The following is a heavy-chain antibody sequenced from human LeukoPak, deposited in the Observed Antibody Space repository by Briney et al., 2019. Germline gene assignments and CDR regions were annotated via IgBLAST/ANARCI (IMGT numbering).Heavy chain of an antibody. V-gene: IGHV1-46*01. Sequence: ASVKVSCKASGYTFTSYYMHWVRQAPGQGLEWMRIIDPSGGSTSYAQKFQGRVTMTRDMSTSTVYMELSSLRSEDTAVYYCARDQGYYYDSSGSIDYWGQGTLVTVSS. CDR1: GYTFTSYY. D-gene: IGHD3-22*01. J-gene: IGHJ4*02. CDR3: ARDQGYYYDSSGSIDY. CDR2: IDPSGGST.